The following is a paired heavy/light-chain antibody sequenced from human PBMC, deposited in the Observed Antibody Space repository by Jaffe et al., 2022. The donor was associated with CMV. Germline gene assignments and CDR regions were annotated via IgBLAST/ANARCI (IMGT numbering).Heavy chain of an antibody. Sequence: QVQLVESGGGVVQPGRSLRLSCAASGVAFSNYGFHWARQTPDKGLEWVAYISSDGTNEYFADSVKGRFTISRDNAKDTLYLQMSSLRAEDTAVYYCAKETAEPGAVQWLAEFYYYGLNVWGQGTTVTVAS. V-gene: IGHV3-33*05. CDR2: ISSDGTNE. CDR1: GVAFSNYG. D-gene: IGHD6-19*01. J-gene: IGHJ6*02. CDR3: AKETAEPGAVQWLAEFYYYGLNV.
Light chain of an antibody. J-gene: IGKJ4*01. Sequence: DIQMTQSPSSLSASVGDRVTMTCRASESISSYLNWYQQKPGTAPKLLISVASTLQDGVPSRFTGSGSGTDFTLTISSLQPEDFATYYCQQSYTIPLTFGGGTRVVIK. CDR3: QQSYTIPLT. V-gene: IGKV1-39*01. CDR1: ESISSY. CDR2: VAS.